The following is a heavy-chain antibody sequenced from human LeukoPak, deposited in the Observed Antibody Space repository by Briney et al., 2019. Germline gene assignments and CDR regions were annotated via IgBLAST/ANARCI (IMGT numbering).Heavy chain of an antibody. CDR3: ARDLYGDYGVFDY. Sequence: SETLSLTCTVSGGSISDYYWSWIRQPAGKGLEWIGRVHTSGSTNYNPSLKSRVTMSVDTSKNQFSLRLSTVTAADTAVYYCARDLYGDYGVFDYWGQGTPVTVSS. D-gene: IGHD4-17*01. CDR1: GGSISDYY. V-gene: IGHV4-4*07. J-gene: IGHJ4*02. CDR2: VHTSGST.